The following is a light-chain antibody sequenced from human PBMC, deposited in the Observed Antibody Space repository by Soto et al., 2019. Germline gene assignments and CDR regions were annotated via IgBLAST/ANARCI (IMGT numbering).Light chain of an antibody. CDR3: QSYDTSLSESRV. Sequence: QAVVTQPPSVSGALEQTVIISCAGSSSNIGAGHDVHWYQQLPGTAPRLLIYANNNRPSGVPDRFSASKSITSASLAITGLQADDEADYYCQSYDTSLSESRVFGGGTKLTVL. CDR1: SSNIGAGHD. V-gene: IGLV1-40*01. CDR2: ANN. J-gene: IGLJ3*02.